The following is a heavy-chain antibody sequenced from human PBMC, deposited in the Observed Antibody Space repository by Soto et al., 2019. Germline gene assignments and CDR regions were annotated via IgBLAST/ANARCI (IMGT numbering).Heavy chain of an antibody. D-gene: IGHD3-22*01. CDR1: GFTFSSYA. CDR3: AKEIYYYASSGHPFDY. CDR2: ISGSGGST. V-gene: IGHV3-23*01. Sequence: VGSLRLSCAASGFTFSSYAMSWVRQAPGKGLEWVSAISGSGGSTYYADSVKGRFTISRDNSKNTLYLQMNSLRAEDTAVYYCAKEIYYYASSGHPFDYCGQRTLVTVSS. J-gene: IGHJ4*02.